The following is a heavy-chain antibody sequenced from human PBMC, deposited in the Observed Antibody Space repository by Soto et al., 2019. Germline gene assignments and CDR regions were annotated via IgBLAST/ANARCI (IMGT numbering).Heavy chain of an antibody. D-gene: IGHD5-12*01. Sequence: EVQLLESGGGLVQPGGSLRLSCAASGFTFSNYAMTWVRQAPGKGLEWVSAISTGGGTTYYADSVRGRFTISRDNSKNTWYLQMNPLRAGDTAVYYCAKTVEMATTRPFDYGGQGTVVTVSP. CDR2: ISTGGGTT. CDR1: GFTFSNYA. CDR3: AKTVEMATTRPFDY. V-gene: IGHV3-23*01. J-gene: IGHJ4*02.